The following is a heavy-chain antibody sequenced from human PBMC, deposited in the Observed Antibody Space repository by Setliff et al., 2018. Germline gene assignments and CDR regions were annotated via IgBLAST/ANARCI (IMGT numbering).Heavy chain of an antibody. CDR2: IKQDGSEI. CDR1: GLTFSSYW. Sequence: GSLRLSCAASGLTFSSYWMTWVRQAPGKGLEWLANIKQDGSEIYSVDSVKGRFTISRDNSKNTLYLQMNSLRAEDTAVYYCAKDFRDLGYSDYWGQGTLVTVSS. J-gene: IGHJ4*02. V-gene: IGHV3-7*03. CDR3: AKDFRDLGYSDY.